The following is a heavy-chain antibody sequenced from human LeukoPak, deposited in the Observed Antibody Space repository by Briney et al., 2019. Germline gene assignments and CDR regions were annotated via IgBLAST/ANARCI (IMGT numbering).Heavy chain of an antibody. D-gene: IGHD7-27*01. Sequence: GGSLRLSCAASGFTFSSYSMNWVRQAPGKGLEWVSSISSSSSYIYYADSVKGRFTISRDNAKNSLYLQMNSLGAEDTAVYYCARELGYYYYGMDVWGQGTTVTVSS. CDR3: ARELGYYYYGMDV. J-gene: IGHJ6*02. CDR2: ISSSSSYI. V-gene: IGHV3-21*01. CDR1: GFTFSSYS.